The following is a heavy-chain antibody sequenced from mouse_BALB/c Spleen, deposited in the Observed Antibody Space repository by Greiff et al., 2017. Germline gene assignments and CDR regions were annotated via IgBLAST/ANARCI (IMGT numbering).Heavy chain of an antibody. D-gene: IGHD1-2*01. CDR1: GFTFSSFG. J-gene: IGHJ4*01. CDR2: ISSGSSTI. Sequence: EVHLVESGGGLVQPGGSRKLSCAASGFTFSSFGMHWVRQAPEKGLEWVAYISSGSSTIYYADTVKGRFTISRDNPKNTLFLQMTSLRSEDTAMYYCARHYYGYAMDYWGQGTSVTVSS. V-gene: IGHV5-17*02. CDR3: ARHYYGYAMDY.